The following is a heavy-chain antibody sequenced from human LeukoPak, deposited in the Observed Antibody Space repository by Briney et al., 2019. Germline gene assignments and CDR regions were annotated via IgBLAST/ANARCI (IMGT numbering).Heavy chain of an antibody. Sequence: TSETLSLTCTVSGGSISSSSYYWGWIRQPPGKGLEWIGSIYYSGSTYYNPSLKSRVTISVDTSKNQFSLKLSSVTAADTAVYYCARAHSSGWYAEYFQHWGQGTLVTVSS. V-gene: IGHV4-39*07. CDR2: IYYSGST. J-gene: IGHJ1*01. D-gene: IGHD6-19*01. CDR3: ARAHSSGWYAEYFQH. CDR1: GGSISSSSYY.